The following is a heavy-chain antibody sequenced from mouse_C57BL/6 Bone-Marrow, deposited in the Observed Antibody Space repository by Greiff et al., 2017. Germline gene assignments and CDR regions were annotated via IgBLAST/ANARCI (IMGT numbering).Heavy chain of an antibody. CDR2: INPYNGDT. D-gene: IGHD2-9*01. CDR1: GYSFTGYF. Sequence: VQLQQSGPELVKPGDSVKISCKASGYSFTGYFMNWVMQSHGKSLEWIGRINPYNGDTFYNQKFKGKATLTVDKSSSTAHMQLRSLTSADSAVDDCSSSYYVYEDFGYWGQGTTLTVSS. J-gene: IGHJ2*01. V-gene: IGHV1-20*01. CDR3: SSSYYVYEDFGY.